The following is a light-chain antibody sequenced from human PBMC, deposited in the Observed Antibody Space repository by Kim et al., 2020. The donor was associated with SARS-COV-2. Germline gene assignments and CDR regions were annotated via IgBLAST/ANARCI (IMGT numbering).Light chain of an antibody. CDR1: SSNIGSNT. CDR2: SHN. J-gene: IGLJ2*01. Sequence: QSVLTQPPSASGTPGQRVTISCSGSSSNIGSNTVSWYQQLPGTAPTLLIYSHNQRPSGVPDRFSGSKSGTSASLAISGLQSEDEAHYYCAAWDDSLSGPVFGGGTQLTVL. V-gene: IGLV1-44*01. CDR3: AAWDDSLSGPV.